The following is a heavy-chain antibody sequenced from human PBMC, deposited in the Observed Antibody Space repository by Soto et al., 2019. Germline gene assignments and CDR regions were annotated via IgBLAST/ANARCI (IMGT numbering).Heavy chain of an antibody. J-gene: IGHJ6*02. V-gene: IGHV3-33*01. CDR2: IWYDGSNK. CDR1: GFTFSSYG. Sequence: QVQLVESGGGVVQPGRSLRLSCAASGFTFSSYGMHWVRQAPGKGLEWVAVIWYDGSNKYYADSVKGRFTISRDNSKNTLYRKTNSLRAEDTAVYYCARFLWLGDSRNGMDVWGQGTTVTVSS. CDR3: ARFLWLGDSRNGMDV. D-gene: IGHD3-10*01.